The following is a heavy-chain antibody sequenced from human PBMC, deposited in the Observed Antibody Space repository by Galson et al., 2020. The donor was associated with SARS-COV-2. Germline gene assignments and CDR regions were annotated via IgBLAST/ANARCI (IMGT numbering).Heavy chain of an antibody. Sequence: GESLKISGAASGFTFTTQSKNWVRQAPGKGLEWVSYISSSYNTIYYADSVKGRFTISRDNAKNSLYLQMNSLRDEDTAVYYCASWDSTTWYGHAFDIWGQGTMVTVSS. V-gene: IGHV3-48*02. CDR3: ASWDSTTWYGHAFDI. CDR2: ISSSYNTI. J-gene: IGHJ3*02. D-gene: IGHD6-13*01. CDR1: GFTFTTQS.